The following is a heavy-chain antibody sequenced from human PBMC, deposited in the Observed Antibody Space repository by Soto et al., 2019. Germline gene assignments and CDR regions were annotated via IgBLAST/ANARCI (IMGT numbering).Heavy chain of an antibody. Sequence: EVQLLESGGTLVQPGGSLRLSCVASGFTFSTHTMNWVRQAPGKGLEWVSRLTADSDDTSYADSIKGRFTXXXXXXKXXXXXXXNXLRAEDTAIYYCAKGLDRASLDFWGQ. D-gene: IGHD1-1*01. V-gene: IGHV3-23*01. CDR3: AKGLDRASLDF. J-gene: IGHJ4*02. CDR1: GFTFSTHT. CDR2: LTADSDDT.